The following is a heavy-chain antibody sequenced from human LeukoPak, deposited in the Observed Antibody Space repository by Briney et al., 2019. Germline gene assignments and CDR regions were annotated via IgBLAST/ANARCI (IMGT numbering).Heavy chain of an antibody. V-gene: IGHV4-34*01. CDR2: KYHSRST. Sequence: SETLSLTFPVYVGSFSGYYWSWIRQPPGKEREWIGEKYHSRSTNSTPSRNCRGTISLDTSKSQLSLKLSSVTAADTAVYCCARGDSGYDYEPFVYWGQGTLVTVSS. J-gene: IGHJ4*02. D-gene: IGHD5-12*01. CDR3: ARGDSGYDYEPFVY. CDR1: VGSFSGYY.